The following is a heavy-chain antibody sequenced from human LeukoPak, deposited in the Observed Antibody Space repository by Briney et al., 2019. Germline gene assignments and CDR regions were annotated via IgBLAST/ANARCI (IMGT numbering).Heavy chain of an antibody. V-gene: IGHV1-2*02. J-gene: IGHJ4*02. CDR3: ARDITPDSTVTTND. Sequence: ASVKVSCKASGYTFTGYYMHWVRLAPGQGLEWMGWVNPNSGGTNYAQKFQGRVTMTRGTSITTAYMELSRLTSDDTAMYYCARDITPDSTVTTNDWGQGTLVTVSS. D-gene: IGHD4-17*01. CDR2: VNPNSGGT. CDR1: GYTFTGYY.